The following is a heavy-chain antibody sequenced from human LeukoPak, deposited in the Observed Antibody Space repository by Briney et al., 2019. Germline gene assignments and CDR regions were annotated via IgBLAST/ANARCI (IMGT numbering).Heavy chain of an antibody. CDR1: GGSISSGGYY. V-gene: IGHV4-31*03. CDR2: IYHSGGT. Sequence: SQTLSLTCTVSGGSISSGGYYWSWIRLHPGKGLEWIGYIYHSGGTYYNPSLKSRVTMSVDTSKNQFSLKLSSVTAADTAVYYCARDGVVYESSVHYSGNWFDPWGQGTLVTVSS. J-gene: IGHJ5*02. D-gene: IGHD3-22*01. CDR3: ARDGVVYESSVHYSGNWFDP.